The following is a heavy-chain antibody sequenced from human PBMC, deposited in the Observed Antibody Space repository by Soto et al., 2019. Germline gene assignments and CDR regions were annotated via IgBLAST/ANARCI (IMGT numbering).Heavy chain of an antibody. J-gene: IGHJ4*02. CDR1: GFTFSSYS. CDR3: ARAITMIVVVIPTGVDY. V-gene: IGHV3-21*01. Sequence: GGSLRLSCAASGFTFSSYSMNWVRQAPGKGLEWVSSISSSSSYIYYADSVKGRLTISRDNAKNSLYLQMNSLRAEDTAVYYCARAITMIVVVIPTGVDYWGQGTLVTVSS. D-gene: IGHD3-22*01. CDR2: ISSSSSYI.